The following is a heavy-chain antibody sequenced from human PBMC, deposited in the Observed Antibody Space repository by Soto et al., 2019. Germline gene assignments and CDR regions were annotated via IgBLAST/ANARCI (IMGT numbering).Heavy chain of an antibody. CDR2: IWYDGSNK. D-gene: IGHD3-10*01. V-gene: IGHV3-33*01. CDR1: GFTFSSYG. Sequence: PGGSLRLSCAASGFTFSSYGMHWVRQAPGKGLEWVAVIWYDGSNKYYADSVKGRFTISRDNAKNTLYLQMNSLRAEDTAVYYCARGYRGVYGPSNYYMDVWGKGTTVTVSS. J-gene: IGHJ6*03. CDR3: ARGYRGVYGPSNYYMDV.